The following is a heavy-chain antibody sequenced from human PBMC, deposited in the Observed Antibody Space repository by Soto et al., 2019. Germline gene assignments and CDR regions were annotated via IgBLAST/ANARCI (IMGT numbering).Heavy chain of an antibody. J-gene: IGHJ4*02. D-gene: IGHD3-22*01. Sequence: QVQLVQSGAEVKKPGASVKVSCKASGYTFTSYGISWVRQAPGQGLEWMGWISAYNGNTNYAQKLQGRVTMTTDTSTITPYLDLRSLRSDDTAVYYCASHASSGYYSFFDYWGQGTLVTVSS. CDR2: ISAYNGNT. V-gene: IGHV1-18*01. CDR1: GYTFTSYG. CDR3: ASHASSGYYSFFDY.